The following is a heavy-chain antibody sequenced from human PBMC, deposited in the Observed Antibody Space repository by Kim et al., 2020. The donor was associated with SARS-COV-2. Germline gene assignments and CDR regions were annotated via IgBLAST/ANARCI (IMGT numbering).Heavy chain of an antibody. Sequence: ASVKVSCKASGYIFTGYYIHWVRQAPGQGLEWMGGINPNSGGTNSAQKFQGRVTMTRDTSVSTAYMELSRLRSDDTAVYFCARSVVPAAIRGYYYAMDVWGQGTTVTVSS. CDR2: INPNSGGT. CDR1: GYIFTGYY. V-gene: IGHV1-2*02. D-gene: IGHD2-2*02. J-gene: IGHJ6*02. CDR3: ARSVVPAAIRGYYYAMDV.